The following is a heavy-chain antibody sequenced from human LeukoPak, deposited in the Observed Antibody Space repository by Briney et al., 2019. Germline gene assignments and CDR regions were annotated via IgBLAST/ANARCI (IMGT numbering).Heavy chain of an antibody. CDR2: LSGDRSHI. Sequence: PGGSLRLPCLASGFTFNTYAMNWVRQAPGGGLEWVAALSGDRSHIYHADSVMGRFTISRDNVKNSLYLQMNSLRADDTAVYYCTRDLYSMYAKWGQGTLVTVSS. CDR1: GFTFNTYA. CDR3: TRDLYSMYAK. V-gene: IGHV3-21*04. D-gene: IGHD2-8*01. J-gene: IGHJ4*02.